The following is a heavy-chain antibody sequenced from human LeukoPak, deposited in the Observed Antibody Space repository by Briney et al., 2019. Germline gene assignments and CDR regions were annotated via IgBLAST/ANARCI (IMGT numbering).Heavy chain of an antibody. D-gene: IGHD3-22*01. CDR1: GFIFSNYF. J-gene: IGHJ4*02. CDR2: INQAGNPT. V-gene: IGHV3-7*03. Sequence: GGSLRLSCATSGFIFSNYFMTWVRQAPGKGLEWVANINQAGNPTAYLDSVKGRFTISRDNAKNSLYLQMNSLRAEDTALYYCAKSYYYDSRPNSAPYFDYWGQGTLVTVSS. CDR3: AKSYYYDSRPNSAPYFDY.